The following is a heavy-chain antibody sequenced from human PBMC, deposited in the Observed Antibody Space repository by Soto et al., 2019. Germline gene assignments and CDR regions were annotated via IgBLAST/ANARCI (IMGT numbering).Heavy chain of an antibody. Sequence: QVQLVQSGAEVKKPGASVKVSCKAPGYTFTSYGIIWVRQAPGQGLEWMGWISAYNGGTNYTQKLQGRVTLTTDPSTSTAYMELRSLRSDDTAVYYCARGSSHIAIFGVVIMGDLDYWGQGTLVTVSS. D-gene: IGHD3-3*01. CDR3: ARGSSHIAIFGVVIMGDLDY. V-gene: IGHV1-18*01. CDR1: GYTFTSYG. CDR2: ISAYNGGT. J-gene: IGHJ4*02.